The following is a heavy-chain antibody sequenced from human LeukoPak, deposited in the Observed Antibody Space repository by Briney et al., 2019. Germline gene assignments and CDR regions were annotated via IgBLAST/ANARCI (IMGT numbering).Heavy chain of an antibody. CDR2: ISGSGSTT. CDR1: GFTFSTYA. V-gene: IGHV3-23*01. D-gene: IGHD6-13*01. Sequence: PGGSLRLSCAASGFTFSTYAMSWVRQAPGKGLEWVSGISGSGSTTYYADSVKGRFTISRDNSKNTLFLQMNSLRAEDTAVYYCAKDDTIVAAGVVGDYWGQGTLVTVSS. CDR3: AKDDTIVAAGVVGDY. J-gene: IGHJ4*02.